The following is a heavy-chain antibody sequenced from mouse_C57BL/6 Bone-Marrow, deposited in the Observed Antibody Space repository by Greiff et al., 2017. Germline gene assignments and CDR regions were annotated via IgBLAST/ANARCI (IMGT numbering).Heavy chain of an antibody. CDR2: IDPNSGGT. Sequence: QVQLKQPGAELVKPGASVKLSCKASGYTFTSYWMHWVKQRPGRGLEWIGRIDPNSGGTKYNEKFKSKATLTVDKPSSTAYMRLSSLTSEDSAVYCGARYGGFYWYFEGWGTGATVTVAS. CDR1: GYTFTSYW. CDR3: ARYGGFYWYFEG. D-gene: IGHD1-1*02. J-gene: IGHJ1*03. V-gene: IGHV1-72*01.